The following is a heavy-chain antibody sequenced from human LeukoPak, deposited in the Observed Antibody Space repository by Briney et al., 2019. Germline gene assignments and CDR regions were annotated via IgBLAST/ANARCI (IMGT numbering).Heavy chain of an antibody. V-gene: IGHV3-74*01. J-gene: IGHJ3*02. CDR3: AREAYSNYAFDI. CDR1: GFTLRTYW. CDR2: INSDGGST. D-gene: IGHD6-13*01. Sequence: GGSLRLSCAASGFTLRTYWMHWVRQAPGKGLVWASRINSDGGSTVYADSVKGRFTISRDNSKNTLYLQMSSLRAEDTAVYYCAREAYSNYAFDIWGQGTMVTVSS.